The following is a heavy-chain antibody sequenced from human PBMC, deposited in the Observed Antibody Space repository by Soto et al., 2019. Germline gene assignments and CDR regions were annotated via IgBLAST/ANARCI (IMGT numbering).Heavy chain of an antibody. CDR2: IYSGGST. D-gene: IGHD2-2*01. V-gene: IGHV3-66*01. Sequence: GGSLRLSCAASGFTVSSNYMSWVRQAPGKGLEWVSVIYSGGSTYYADSVKGRFTISRDNSKNTLYLQMNSLRAEDTAVYYCARAPPGVVVPAAIYFDYWGQGTLVTVSS. CDR3: ARAPPGVVVPAAIYFDY. CDR1: GFTVSSNY. J-gene: IGHJ4*02.